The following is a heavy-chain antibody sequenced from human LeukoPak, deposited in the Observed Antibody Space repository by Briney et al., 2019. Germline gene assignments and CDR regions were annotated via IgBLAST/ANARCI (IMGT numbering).Heavy chain of an antibody. CDR2: ISSSGNTI. CDR1: EFTFTSYE. V-gene: IGHV3-48*03. J-gene: IGHJ3*02. CDR3: ARGPSIAARYDAFDI. D-gene: IGHD6-6*01. Sequence: GGSLRLSCAASEFTFTSYELNWVRQAPGKGLEWVSYISSSGNTISYADSVKGRFTIPRDNAKNSLYLQVFSLRAEDTAVYYCARGPSIAARYDAFDIWGQGTMVTVSS.